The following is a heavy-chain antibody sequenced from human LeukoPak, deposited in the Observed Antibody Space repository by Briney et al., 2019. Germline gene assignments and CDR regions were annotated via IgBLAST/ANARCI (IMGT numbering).Heavy chain of an antibody. V-gene: IGHV4-39*01. D-gene: IGHD5-12*01. Sequence: PSETLSLTCTVSGGSISSSSYSWGWIRQPPGKGLEWVGSVSHSGSINYDPSLKNRVTISVDTSKNQFSLKLSSVTAADTAVYYCWAIVTTIKLDFWGQGTLVTVSS. CDR1: GGSISSSSYS. CDR2: VSHSGSI. J-gene: IGHJ4*02. CDR3: WAIVTTIKLDF.